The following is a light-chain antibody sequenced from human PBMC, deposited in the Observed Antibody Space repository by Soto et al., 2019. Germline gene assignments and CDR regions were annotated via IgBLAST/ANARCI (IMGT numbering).Light chain of an antibody. Sequence: EIVLTQSPGTLSLSPGERATLSCRASQSVSSSYLAWYQQKPGQALRLLIYGASSRATGIPDRFSGSGSGTDFTLTISRLELEDFAVYYCQQYGSSPKLTFGGGTKVEIK. CDR1: QSVSSSY. J-gene: IGKJ4*01. CDR3: QQYGSSPKLT. V-gene: IGKV3-20*01. CDR2: GAS.